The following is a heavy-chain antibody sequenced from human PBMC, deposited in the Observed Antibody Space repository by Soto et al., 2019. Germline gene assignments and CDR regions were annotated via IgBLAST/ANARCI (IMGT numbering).Heavy chain of an antibody. D-gene: IGHD5-12*01. J-gene: IGHJ4*02. Sequence: GGSLRLSCAACGFTFSSYGMHWVRQAPGKGLEWVAVIWYDGSNKYYADSVKGRFTISRDNSKNTLYLQMNSLRAEDTAVYYCARAISGYDYFDYWGQGTLVTVSS. CDR1: GFTFSSYG. CDR3: ARAISGYDYFDY. V-gene: IGHV3-33*01. CDR2: IWYDGSNK.